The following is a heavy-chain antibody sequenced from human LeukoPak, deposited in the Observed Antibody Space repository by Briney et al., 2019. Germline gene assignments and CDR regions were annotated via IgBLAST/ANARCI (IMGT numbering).Heavy chain of an antibody. CDR2: ISYDGSNK. Sequence: GGPLRLSCAASGFTFSSYGMHWVRQAPGKGLEWVAVISYDGSNKYYADSVKGRFTISRDNSKNTLYLQMNSLRAEDTAVYYCAKDLGGSYDYWGQGTLVTVSS. D-gene: IGHD1-26*01. CDR1: GFTFSSYG. J-gene: IGHJ4*02. V-gene: IGHV3-30*18. CDR3: AKDLGGSYDY.